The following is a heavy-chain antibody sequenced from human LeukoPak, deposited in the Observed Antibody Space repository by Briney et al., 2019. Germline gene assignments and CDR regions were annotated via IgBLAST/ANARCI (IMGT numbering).Heavy chain of an antibody. J-gene: IGHJ4*02. Sequence: GGSLRLSCAASGFTFSSYWMAWVRQAPGKGLEWVANIKHNGGDLNYVGSVEGRFTISRDNAQNSLYLHMTSLRAEDTAVYYCARELRTFDSWGQGTLVTVSS. V-gene: IGHV3-7*01. CDR2: IKHNGGDL. D-gene: IGHD3-16*01. CDR3: ARELRTFDS. CDR1: GFTFSSYW.